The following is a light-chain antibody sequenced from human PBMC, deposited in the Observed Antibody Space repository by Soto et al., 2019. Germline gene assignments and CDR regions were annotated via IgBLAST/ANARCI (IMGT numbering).Light chain of an antibody. CDR2: DAS. V-gene: IGKV3-15*01. CDR3: QQYNDWPPCT. Sequence: EIVMTQSPFTLSVSPGERATPSCRASQSVSNKLAWYQQNPGQAPRLLIYDASTRATGIPARFSGSGSGTEFTLTISGLQSEDFAVYYCQQYNDWPPCTFGQGTKVDIK. CDR1: QSVSNK. J-gene: IGKJ1*01.